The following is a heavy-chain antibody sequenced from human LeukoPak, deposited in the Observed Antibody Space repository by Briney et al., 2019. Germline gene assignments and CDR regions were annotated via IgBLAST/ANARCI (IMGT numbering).Heavy chain of an antibody. CDR2: ISGSGGST. D-gene: IGHD3-10*01. J-gene: IGHJ4*02. V-gene: IGHV3-23*01. CDR3: AKGVRITMVRGLFDY. CDR1: GFTFSSYG. Sequence: GGSLRLSCAASGFTFSSYGMSWVRQAPGKGLEWVSAISGSGGSTYYADSVKGRFTISRDNSKNTLYLQMNSLRAEDTAVYYCAKGVRITMVRGLFDYWGQGTLVTVSS.